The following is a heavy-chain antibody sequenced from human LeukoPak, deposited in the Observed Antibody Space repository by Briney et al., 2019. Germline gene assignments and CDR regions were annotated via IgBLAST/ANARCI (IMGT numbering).Heavy chain of an antibody. Sequence: GGSLRLSCAASGFTFSSYWMTWVRQAPGKGLEWVANIKEDGSQKYYVDSVKGRFTISRDNAKNSLFLQMNSLRAEDTAVYYCAKSSAGAFDIWGQGTLVTVSS. CDR2: IKEDGSQK. J-gene: IGHJ3*02. CDR3: AKSSAGAFDI. CDR1: GFTFSSYW. V-gene: IGHV3-7*02.